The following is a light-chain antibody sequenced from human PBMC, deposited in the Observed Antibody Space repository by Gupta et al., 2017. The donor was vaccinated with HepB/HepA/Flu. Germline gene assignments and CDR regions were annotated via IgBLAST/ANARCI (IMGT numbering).Light chain of an antibody. J-gene: IGKJ5*01. CDR1: QSVSHY. V-gene: IGKV3-11*01. CDR3: QHRSNWPIT. CDR2: DVS. Sequence: EIVLTQSPDTLSLSPGERATLSCRASQSVSHYLAWYQQKPGQAPRLLIYDVSNRTIGIPARFSGSGSGKDFTLTISSLEPEDFALYYCQHRSNWPITFGQGTRLEIK.